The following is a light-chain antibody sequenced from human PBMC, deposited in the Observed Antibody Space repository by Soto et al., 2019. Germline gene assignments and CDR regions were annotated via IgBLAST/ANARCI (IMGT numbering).Light chain of an antibody. Sequence: QSALTQPASVSGSPGQSITISCTGTSSDVGGYNYVSWYQQHPGKAPKLMIYDVSNRPSGVSNRFSGSKSGNTASLTISGLQAEDEADYHCSSYISSSTLVVFGGGTKVTVL. V-gene: IGLV2-14*01. J-gene: IGLJ2*01. CDR1: SSDVGGYNY. CDR3: SSYISSSTLVV. CDR2: DVS.